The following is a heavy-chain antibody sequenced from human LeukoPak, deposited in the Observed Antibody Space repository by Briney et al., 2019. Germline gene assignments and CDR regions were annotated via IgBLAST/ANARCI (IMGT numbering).Heavy chain of an antibody. CDR3: GRWGIAAALDR. CDR2: IGPDGSDK. CDR1: GFMFSDSW. D-gene: IGHD2-15*01. V-gene: IGHV3-7*01. J-gene: IGHJ5*02. Sequence: GGSLRLSCAASGFMFSDSWMSWVRQAPGNGLEWVANIGPDGSDKYYVEPVRGRFTISRDNAQNSLSLQMNSLRGDDSGVYYCGRWGIAAALDRWGQGTQVTVSS.